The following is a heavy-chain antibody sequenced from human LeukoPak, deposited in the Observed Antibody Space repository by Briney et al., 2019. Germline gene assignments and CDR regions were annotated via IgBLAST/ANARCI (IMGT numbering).Heavy chain of an antibody. CDR1: GGSISSGGYY. CDR3: ARVLDYDFWSGYSLGGFDV. Sequence: SETLSLTCTVSGGSISSGGYYWSWIRQHPGKGLEWIVYIYYSGSTYYNPSLKSRVTISVDTSKNQFSLKLSSVTAADTAVYYCARVLDYDFWSGYSLGGFDVWGQGTMVTVSS. D-gene: IGHD3-3*01. J-gene: IGHJ3*01. V-gene: IGHV4-31*03. CDR2: IYYSGST.